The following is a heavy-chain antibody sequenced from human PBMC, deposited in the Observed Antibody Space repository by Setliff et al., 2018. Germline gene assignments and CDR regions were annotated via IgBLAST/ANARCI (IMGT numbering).Heavy chain of an antibody. J-gene: IGHJ4*02. CDR2: ILYDGSNK. CDR1: GFSFSNYG. CDR3: ARDGADSGSYGVTEY. Sequence: GGSLRLSCVVSGFSFSNYGMTWVRQAPGKGLQWVAVILYDGSNKYYSDSVKGRFTISRDNSKNTLYLQLNSLRTEDTAVYYCARDGADSGSYGVTEYWGQGTLVTVSS. V-gene: IGHV3-30*05. D-gene: IGHD1-26*01.